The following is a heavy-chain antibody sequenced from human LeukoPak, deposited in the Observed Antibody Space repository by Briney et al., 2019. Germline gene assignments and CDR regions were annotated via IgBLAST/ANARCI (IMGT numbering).Heavy chain of an antibody. CDR2: INPSAGST. Sequence: ASVKASCRASAYSFTSHYMHCVRQAPGQGLEWMGIINPSAGSTSYPQKFQGRVTMTRDTSTSTAYMELGSLRSEDTAVYYCAAPGASGFVENFWSGPLDFWGQGTLVTVSS. J-gene: IGHJ4*02. V-gene: IGHV1-46*01. CDR1: AYSFTSHY. D-gene: IGHD3-3*01. CDR3: AAPGASGFVENFWSGPLDF.